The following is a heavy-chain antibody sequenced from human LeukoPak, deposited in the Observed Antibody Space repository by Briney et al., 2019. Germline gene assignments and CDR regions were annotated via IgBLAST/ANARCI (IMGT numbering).Heavy chain of an antibody. J-gene: IGHJ6*03. V-gene: IGHV1-69*06. CDR2: IIPIFGTA. CDR3: AQYYYYYMDV. Sequence: ASVKVSCKASGGTFSSYAISWVRQAPGQGLEWMGGIIPIFGTANYAQKFQGRVTTTADKSTSTAYMELSSLRSEDTAVYYCAQYYYYYMDVWGKGTTVTVSS. CDR1: GGTFSSYA.